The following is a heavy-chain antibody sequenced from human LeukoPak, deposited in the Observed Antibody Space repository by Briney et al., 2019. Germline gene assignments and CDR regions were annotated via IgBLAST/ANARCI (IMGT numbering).Heavy chain of an antibody. D-gene: IGHD4-17*01. Sequence: GGSLRLSCAASGFTFSDYYMSWIRQAPGKGLEWVSYISSSGSTIYYADSVKGRFTISRDNAKNSLYLQMNSLRAEDTAVYYCARDKIYGDYVKDYWGQGTLVTVSS. CDR3: ARDKIYGDYVKDY. V-gene: IGHV3-11*04. CDR2: ISSSGSTI. CDR1: GFTFSDYY. J-gene: IGHJ4*02.